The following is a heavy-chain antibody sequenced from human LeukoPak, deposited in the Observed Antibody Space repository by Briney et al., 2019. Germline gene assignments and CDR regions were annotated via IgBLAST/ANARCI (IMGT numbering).Heavy chain of an antibody. CDR1: GFTFGSYW. J-gene: IGHJ4*02. CDR2: IDFDGSGT. Sequence: GGSLRLSCAASGFTFGSYWMHWVRQAPGKGLVWVSRIDFDGSGTPYADSVRGRFTISRDNAKNTLYLQMNSLRAEDTAVYYCVRDGEGSTPFDSWGQGALVTVSS. V-gene: IGHV3-74*01. D-gene: IGHD2-2*01. CDR3: VRDGEGSTPFDS.